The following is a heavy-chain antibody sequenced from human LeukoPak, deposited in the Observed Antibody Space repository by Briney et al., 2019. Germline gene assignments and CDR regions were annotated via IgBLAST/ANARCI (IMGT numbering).Heavy chain of an antibody. J-gene: IGHJ5*02. D-gene: IGHD3-16*01. V-gene: IGHV3-23*01. CDR3: ARDFSRGSHNWFDP. CDR1: GFTFRDYA. CDR2: IRGSGDGT. Sequence: GGSLRLSCAASGFTFRDYAMSWVRQAPGKGLEWVSAIRGSGDGTYYADSVKGRFTISRDNSKNILHLQMNRLRVEDTAVYYCARDFSRGSHNWFDPWGQGTLATVSS.